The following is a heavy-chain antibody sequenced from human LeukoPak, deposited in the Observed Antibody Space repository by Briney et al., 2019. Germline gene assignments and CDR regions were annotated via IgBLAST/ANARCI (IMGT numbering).Heavy chain of an antibody. CDR1: GGSISSYY. CDR2: IYTSGST. V-gene: IGHV4-4*07. J-gene: IGHJ6*03. D-gene: IGHD2-2*02. Sequence: SETLSLTCTVSGGSISSYYWSWIRQPAGKGLEWIGRIYTSGSTNYNPSLKSRVTMSVDTSKNQYSLKLSSVTAADTAVYYCARDVVVPAAIQIYYYYYMDVWGKGTTVTVSS. CDR3: ARDVVVPAAIQIYYYYYMDV.